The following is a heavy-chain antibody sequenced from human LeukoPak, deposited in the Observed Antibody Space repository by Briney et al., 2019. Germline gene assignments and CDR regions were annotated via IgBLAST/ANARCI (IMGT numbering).Heavy chain of an antibody. J-gene: IGHJ6*03. CDR3: ARAGHSGYDYNYYYYYMDV. V-gene: IGHV1-8*01. CDR2: MNPNSGNT. Sequence: ASVKVSCKASGYTFTSYDINWVRQATGQGLEWMGWMNPNSGNTGHAQKFQGRVTMTRNTSISTAYMELSSLRSEDTAVYYCARAGHSGYDYNYYYYYMDVWGKGTTVTISS. D-gene: IGHD5-12*01. CDR1: GYTFTSYD.